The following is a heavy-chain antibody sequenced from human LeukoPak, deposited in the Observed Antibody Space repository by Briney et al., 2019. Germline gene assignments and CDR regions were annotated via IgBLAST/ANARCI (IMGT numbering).Heavy chain of an antibody. CDR2: INNSGSS. D-gene: IGHD2-21*01. Sequence: SETLSLTCTVSSGSISTSNYYWGWIRQPPGKGLEWIGEINNSGSSNYNPSLKSRVTISLDTSKNQFSLKLTSVTAADTAVYYCARGRALFDWGQGTLVTVSS. CDR1: SGSISTSNYY. CDR3: ARGRALFD. V-gene: IGHV4-39*07. J-gene: IGHJ4*02.